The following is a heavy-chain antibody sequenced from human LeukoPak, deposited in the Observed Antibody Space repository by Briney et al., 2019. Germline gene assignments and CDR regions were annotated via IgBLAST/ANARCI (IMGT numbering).Heavy chain of an antibody. CDR2: INTNTGNP. D-gene: IGHD5-18*01. Sequence: ASVKVSCKASGYTFTIYAMNSVRQAPGQALEWMGWINTNTGNPTYAQGFTGRFVFSLDTSVSTAYLQISSLKAEDTAVYYCARRVDTAKALYDYWGQGTLVTVSS. CDR3: ARRVDTAKALYDY. J-gene: IGHJ4*02. V-gene: IGHV7-4-1*02. CDR1: GYTFTIYA.